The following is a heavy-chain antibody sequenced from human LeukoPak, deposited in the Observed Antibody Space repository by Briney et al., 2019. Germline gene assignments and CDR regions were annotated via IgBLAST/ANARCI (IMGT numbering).Heavy chain of an antibody. V-gene: IGHV3-9*01. D-gene: IGHD3-9*01. J-gene: IGHJ3*01. CDR2: ISWDSGNQ. CDR3: VKDMGFDLLKDAFHV. Sequence: GGSLRLSCVGSGFSLDDYAMHWVRQGPGKGLEWVSSISWDSGNQAYTDSVKGRFTISRDNDKNSLYLQMNSLRPEDTALYYCVKDMGFDLLKDAFHVWGQGTLVTVSS. CDR1: GFSLDDYA.